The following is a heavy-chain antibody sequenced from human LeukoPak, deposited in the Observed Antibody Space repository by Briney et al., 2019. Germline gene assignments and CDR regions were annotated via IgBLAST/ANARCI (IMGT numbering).Heavy chain of an antibody. J-gene: IGHJ5*02. CDR2: MNTNSGNT. V-gene: IGHV1-8*01. CDR3: ARSYSSSSSPYNWFDP. D-gene: IGHD6-13*01. CDR1: GYTFTSYD. Sequence: ASVKVSCNASGYTFTSYDINWVRQATGQGLEWMGWMNTNSGNTGYAQKFQGRVTMTRNTSISTAYMELSSLRSEDTAVYYCARSYSSSSSPYNWFDPWGQGTLVTVSS.